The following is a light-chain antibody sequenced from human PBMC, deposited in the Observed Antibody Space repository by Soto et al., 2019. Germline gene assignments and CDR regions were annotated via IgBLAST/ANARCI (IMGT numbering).Light chain of an antibody. CDR1: QSISSW. J-gene: IGKJ2*01. CDR2: KAS. CDR3: QQYNSYPYT. V-gene: IGKV1-5*03. Sequence: DIQMTQSPSTPSASVGDRVTITCRASQSISSWLAWYQQKPGKATKLLIYKASSLESGVPSRFSGSGSGTEFTLTISSLQPDDFATYYCQQYNSYPYTFGQGTRLEIK.